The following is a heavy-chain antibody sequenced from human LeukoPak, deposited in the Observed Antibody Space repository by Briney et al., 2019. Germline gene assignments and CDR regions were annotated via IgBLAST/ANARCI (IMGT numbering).Heavy chain of an antibody. J-gene: IGHJ4*02. CDR2: ISGSGGST. Sequence: GGTLRLSCAASGFTFSSYGMSWVRQAPGKGLEWVSAISGSGGSTYYADSVKGRFTISRDNSKNTLYLQMNSLRAEDTAVYYCARGTYYYDSSGYYLFDYWGQGTLVTVSS. V-gene: IGHV3-23*01. CDR3: ARGTYYYDSSGYYLFDY. CDR1: GFTFSSYG. D-gene: IGHD3-22*01.